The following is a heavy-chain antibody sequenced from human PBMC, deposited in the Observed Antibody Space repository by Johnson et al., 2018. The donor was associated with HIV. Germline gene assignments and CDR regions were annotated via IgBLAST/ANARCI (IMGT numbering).Heavy chain of an antibody. CDR1: GFTFSSYA. D-gene: IGHD3-10*01. J-gene: IGHJ3*02. CDR3: ARDRPYYYGSGDAFDI. Sequence: QMQLVESGGGVVQPGRSLRLSCAASGFTFSSYAMHWVRQAPGKGLEWVAVISYDGSNKYYADSVKGRFTISRDNSKNTLYLQMNSLRAEDTAVYYCARDRPYYYGSGDAFDIWGQGTMVTVSS. V-gene: IGHV3-30*14. CDR2: ISYDGSNK.